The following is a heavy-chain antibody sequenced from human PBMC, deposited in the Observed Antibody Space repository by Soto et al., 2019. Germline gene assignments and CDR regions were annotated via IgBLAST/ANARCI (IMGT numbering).Heavy chain of an antibody. J-gene: IGHJ4*02. D-gene: IGHD1-20*01. CDR1: GYTFTSYA. V-gene: IGHV1-3*01. Sequence: QVQLVQSGAEVKKPGASVKVSCKASGYTFTSYAMHWVRQAPGQRLEWMGWINAGNGNTNYAQKFQGRVSMTTDTSTTTAFMELRSLRSDDTAIYYCARVSRDTLITGAFDFWGQGALVTVSS. CDR2: INAGNGNT. CDR3: ARVSRDTLITGAFDF.